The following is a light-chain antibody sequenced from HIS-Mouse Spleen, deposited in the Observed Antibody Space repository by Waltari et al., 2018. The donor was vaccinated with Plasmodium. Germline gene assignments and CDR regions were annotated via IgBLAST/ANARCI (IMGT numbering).Light chain of an antibody. CDR3: SSYAGSNNVV. V-gene: IGLV2-8*01. CDR1: SSDVGGYNY. J-gene: IGLJ2*01. CDR2: EVS. Sequence: QSALTQPPSASGSPGQSVTISCTGTSSDVGGYNYVSWYQQHPGKAPKLMIEEVSKRPSGVPDRCSGSKSGNTASLTGSGLQAEDEADYYCSSYAGSNNVVFGGGTKLTVL.